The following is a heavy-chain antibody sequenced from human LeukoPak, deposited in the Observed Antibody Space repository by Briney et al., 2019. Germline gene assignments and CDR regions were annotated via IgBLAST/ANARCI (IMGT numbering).Heavy chain of an antibody. CDR2: IYYSGST. CDR3: ARQPRIMTSRSFYFDH. CDR1: GGSIRSSSYY. J-gene: IGHJ4*02. Sequence: SETLSLTCTVAGGSIRSSSYYWGWIRQPPGKGLEWIGSIYYSGSTYYNPSLKSRVTISVDTSKNQFSLKLSSVTAADTAVYYCARQPRIMTSRSFYFDHWGQGALVTVYS. V-gene: IGHV4-39*07. D-gene: IGHD1-14*01.